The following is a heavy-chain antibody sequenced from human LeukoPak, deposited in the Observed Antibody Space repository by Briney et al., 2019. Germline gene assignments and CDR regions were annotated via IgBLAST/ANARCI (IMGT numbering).Heavy chain of an antibody. CDR1: GGSISNYY. V-gene: IGHV4-59*01. J-gene: IGHJ4*02. Sequence: PSETLSLTCTVSGGSISNYYWSWIRQPPGKGLEWIGYIYYSGSTNYNPSLKSRVTISVDTSKNQFSLKLNSVTAADTAVYYCARAPNYGDPIGYWGQGTLVTVSS. CDR2: IYYSGST. CDR3: ARAPNYGDPIGY. D-gene: IGHD4-17*01.